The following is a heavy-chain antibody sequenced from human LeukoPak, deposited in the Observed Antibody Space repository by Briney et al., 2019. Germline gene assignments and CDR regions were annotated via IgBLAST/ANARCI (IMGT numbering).Heavy chain of an antibody. Sequence: SETLSLTCTVSGGSISTSSYYWGWIRQPPGKGLEWIGSIHYSGTTYLNPSLESRVSISADTSKNQFSLKLSTVTAADTAVYYCARPRNRYYFGSGSPQPPDYWGQGTLVTVSS. J-gene: IGHJ4*02. D-gene: IGHD3-10*01. V-gene: IGHV4-39*01. CDR1: GGSISTSSYY. CDR3: ARPRNRYYFGSGSPQPPDY. CDR2: IHYSGTT.